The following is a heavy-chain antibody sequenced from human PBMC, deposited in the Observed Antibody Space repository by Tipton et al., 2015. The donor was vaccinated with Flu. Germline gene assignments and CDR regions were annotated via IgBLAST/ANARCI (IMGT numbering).Heavy chain of an antibody. CDR3: ASGNTATDY. CDR1: GGSISSSSYY. Sequence: LRLSCTVSGGSISSSSYYWGWIRQPPGKGLEWIGSIYYSGSTYYSPSLKSRVTISVDTSKNQFSLKLSSVTAADTAVYYCASGNTATDYWGQGTLVTVSS. V-gene: IGHV4-39*01. D-gene: IGHD5-18*01. J-gene: IGHJ4*02. CDR2: IYYSGST.